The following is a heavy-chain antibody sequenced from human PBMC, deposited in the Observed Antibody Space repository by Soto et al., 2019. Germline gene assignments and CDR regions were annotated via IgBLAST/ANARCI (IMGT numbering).Heavy chain of an antibody. CDR1: GGSISSGGYY. D-gene: IGHD3-10*01. Sequence: QVQLQESGPGLVKPSQTLSLTCTVSGGSISSGGYYWSWIRQHPGKGLEWIGYIYYSGSTYYNPSLKSRVTISVDTSKNQFSLKLSSVTAADTAVYYCARDTTPYQRRFGGDDNWFDPWGQGTLVTVSS. CDR2: IYYSGST. J-gene: IGHJ5*02. V-gene: IGHV4-31*03. CDR3: ARDTTPYQRRFGGDDNWFDP.